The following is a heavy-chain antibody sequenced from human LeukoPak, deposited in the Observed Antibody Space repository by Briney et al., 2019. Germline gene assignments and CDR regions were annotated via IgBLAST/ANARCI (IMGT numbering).Heavy chain of an antibody. CDR1: GGSISGYS. J-gene: IGHJ5*01. Sequence: PSETLSLTCTVSGGSISGYSWSWIRQPAGKGLEWIGHMYTSGSTNYSPSLKSRITISVDPSKNQFSLKLRSVTAADPAVYYCARVIGSYPWRSWFASWGQGTLVTVSS. CDR2: MYTSGST. D-gene: IGHD3-10*01. CDR3: ARVIGSYPWRSWFAS. V-gene: IGHV4-4*07.